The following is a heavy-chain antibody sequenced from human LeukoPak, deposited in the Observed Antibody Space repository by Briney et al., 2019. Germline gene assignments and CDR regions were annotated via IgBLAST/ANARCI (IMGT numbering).Heavy chain of an antibody. CDR2: IYYSGST. CDR1: GGSISSYY. D-gene: IGHD6-13*01. CDR3: ARVSSWYEKNLDY. J-gene: IGHJ4*02. V-gene: IGHV4-59*01. Sequence: SETLSLTCTVSGGSISSYYWSWIRQPPGKGLEWIGYIYYSGSTNYNPSLKSRVTISVDTSKNQFSLKLSSVTAADTAVYYCARVSSWYEKNLDYWGQGTLVTVSS.